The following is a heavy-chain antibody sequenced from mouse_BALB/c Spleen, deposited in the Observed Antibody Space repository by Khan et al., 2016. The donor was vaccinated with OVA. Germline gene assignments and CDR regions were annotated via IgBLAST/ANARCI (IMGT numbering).Heavy chain of an antibody. V-gene: IGHV1-4*01. CDR3: VRDGAYYRNDGWFAY. Sequence: QVQLQQSGAELARPGASVKMSCKASGYTFTSYTIHWIKLRPGQGLEWIGNINPSNNYTNYNQKFKDKATLTADKSSTPAYLQLSSLISGDTAFDNSVRDGAYYRNDGWFAYWGQGTLVTVSA. CDR2: INPSNNYT. J-gene: IGHJ3*01. CDR1: GYTFTSYT. D-gene: IGHD2-14*01.